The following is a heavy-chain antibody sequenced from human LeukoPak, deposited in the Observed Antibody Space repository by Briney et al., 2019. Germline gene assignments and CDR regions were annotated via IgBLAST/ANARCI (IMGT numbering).Heavy chain of an antibody. CDR3: ARAAPNYGGNSWFDY. CDR1: GFTFSSYS. CDR2: ISSSSSYI. V-gene: IGHV3-21*01. Sequence: GGSLRLSCAASGFTFSSYSMNWVRQAPGKGLEWVSSISSSSSYIYYTDSVKGRFTISRDNAKNSLYLQMNSLRAEDTAVYYCARAAPNYGGNSWFDYWGQGTLVTVSS. J-gene: IGHJ4*02. D-gene: IGHD4-23*01.